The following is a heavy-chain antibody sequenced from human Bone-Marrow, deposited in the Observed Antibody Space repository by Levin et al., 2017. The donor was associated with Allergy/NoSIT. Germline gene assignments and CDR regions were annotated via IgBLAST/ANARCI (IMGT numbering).Heavy chain of an antibody. Sequence: SQTLSLICAISGDSVSSTSATWNWIRQSPSRGLEWLGRTFYRSNWHNDYAVSMESRITFNADTSKNQFSLQMYSVTPEDTAVYYCARGGWDGSGTAFDYWGQGTLVTVSS. CDR3: ARGGWDGSGTAFDY. J-gene: IGHJ4*02. V-gene: IGHV6-1*01. CDR1: GDSVSSTSAT. D-gene: IGHD3-10*01. CDR2: TFYRSNWHN.